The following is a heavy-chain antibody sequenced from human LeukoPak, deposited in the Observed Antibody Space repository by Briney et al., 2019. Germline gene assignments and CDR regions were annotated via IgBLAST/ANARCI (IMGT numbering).Heavy chain of an antibody. CDR3: AKDGYSSRWYWALEYFQH. CDR2: ISSSGSTI. J-gene: IGHJ1*01. CDR1: GFTFSSYE. D-gene: IGHD6-13*01. Sequence: GGSLRLSCAASGFTFSSYEMNWVRQAPGKGLEWVSYISSSGSTIYYADSVKGRFTISRDNSKNTLYLQMNSLRAEDTAVYYCAKDGYSSRWYWALEYFQHWGQGTLVTVSS. V-gene: IGHV3-48*03.